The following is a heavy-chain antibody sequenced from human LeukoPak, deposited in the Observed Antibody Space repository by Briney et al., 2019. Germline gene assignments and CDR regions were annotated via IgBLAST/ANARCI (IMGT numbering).Heavy chain of an antibody. J-gene: IGHJ6*03. Sequence: SETLSLTCTVSGGSISSSSYYWGWIRQPPGTGLEWIGSIYYSGSTYYNPSLKSRVTISVDTSKNQFSLKLSSVTAADTAVYYCASLVVPAAPNYYYYMDVWGKGTTVTVSS. CDR1: GGSISSSSYY. V-gene: IGHV4-39*01. CDR3: ASLVVPAAPNYYYYMDV. D-gene: IGHD2-2*01. CDR2: IYYSGST.